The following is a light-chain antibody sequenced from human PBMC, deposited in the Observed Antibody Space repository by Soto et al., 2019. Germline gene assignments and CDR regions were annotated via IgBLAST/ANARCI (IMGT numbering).Light chain of an antibody. CDR1: QGISSW. CDR3: QQYDYLPFT. Sequence: DIQMTQSPSSVSASVGDRVTITCRASQGISSWLAWYQQKPGKAPKLLIYTASSLQSGVPSRFSGGGSGTDFNFSISSLQPEDIATYYCQQYDYLPFTFGPGTKVDIK. CDR2: TAS. V-gene: IGKV1-12*01. J-gene: IGKJ3*01.